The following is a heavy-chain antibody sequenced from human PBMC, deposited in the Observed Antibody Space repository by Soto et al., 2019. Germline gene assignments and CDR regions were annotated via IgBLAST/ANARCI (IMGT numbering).Heavy chain of an antibody. CDR3: ARSLPGTYGACDL. CDR1: EFTFRSYW. J-gene: IGHJ3*01. CDR2: ISGDGSST. D-gene: IGHD1-7*01. V-gene: IGHV3-74*01. Sequence: GGSLRLSCAASEFTFRSYWMHWVRQSPGKGLVWVSRISGDGSSTTYADSVRGRFTISRDNAKNTVYLQMDSLRAEDTAVYYCARSLPGTYGACDLWGQGTMGTVSS.